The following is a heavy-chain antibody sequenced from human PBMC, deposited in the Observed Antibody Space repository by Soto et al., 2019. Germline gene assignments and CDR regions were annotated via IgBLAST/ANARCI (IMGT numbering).Heavy chain of an antibody. CDR2: INSDGSST. J-gene: IGHJ6*02. Sequence: GESLKISCAASGFTFSSYWMHWVRQAPGKGLVWVSRINSDGSSTSYADSVKGRFTISRDNAKNTLYLQMNSLRAEDTAVYYCARDLVSSSWYYYYYYGMDVWGQGTTVTVSS. V-gene: IGHV3-74*01. CDR1: GFTFSSYW. CDR3: ARDLVSSSWYYYYYYGMDV. D-gene: IGHD6-13*01.